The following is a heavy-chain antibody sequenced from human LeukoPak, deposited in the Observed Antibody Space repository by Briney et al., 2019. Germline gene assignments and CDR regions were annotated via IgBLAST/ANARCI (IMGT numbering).Heavy chain of an antibody. CDR2: ISWDGGST. CDR1: GFTFDDYT. D-gene: IGHD5-24*01. Sequence: GGSLRLSCAASGFTFDDYTMHWVRQAPGKGLEWVSLISWDGGSTYYADSVKGRFTISRDNSKNSLYLQMNSLRTEDTALYYCAKDSRDGYNSGFDYWGQGTLVTVSS. CDR3: AKDSRDGYNSGFDY. J-gene: IGHJ4*02. V-gene: IGHV3-43*01.